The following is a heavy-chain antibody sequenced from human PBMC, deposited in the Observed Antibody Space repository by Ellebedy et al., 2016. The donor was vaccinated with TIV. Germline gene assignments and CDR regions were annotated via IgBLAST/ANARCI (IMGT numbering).Heavy chain of an antibody. CDR2: ISAYNGNT. V-gene: IGHV1-18*04. Sequence: AASVKVSCKASGHSFTSYGISWVRQAPGEGLEWMGWISAYNGNTLYIEKFQGRVTMTTDTSTNTAYMELRSLRSDDTDVYFCARSLYFGDFPFDSWGQGTLVTVSS. CDR1: GHSFTSYG. CDR3: ARSLYFGDFPFDS. D-gene: IGHD3-10*01. J-gene: IGHJ4*02.